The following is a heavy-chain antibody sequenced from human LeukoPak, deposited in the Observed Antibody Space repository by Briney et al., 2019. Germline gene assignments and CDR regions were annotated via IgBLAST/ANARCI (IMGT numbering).Heavy chain of an antibody. V-gene: IGHV3-30*03. J-gene: IGHJ4*02. CDR2: ISYDGSNK. D-gene: IGHD3-22*01. Sequence: GGSLRLSCAASGFTFSDYWIHWVRQAPGRGLEWVAVISYDGSNKYYADSVKGRFTISRDNSKNTLYLQMNSLRVEDTAVYYCARSTSSGYQTPLDYWGQGTLVTVSS. CDR3: ARSTSSGYQTPLDY. CDR1: GFTFSDYW.